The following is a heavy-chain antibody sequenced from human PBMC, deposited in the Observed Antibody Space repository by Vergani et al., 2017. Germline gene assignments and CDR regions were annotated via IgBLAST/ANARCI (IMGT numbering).Heavy chain of an antibody. Sequence: QLQESGPGLLKPSQTLALTCTVSGGSLSSGSYYWSWVRQRPGKGLEWIGYIYNSGSTYYNPSLKSRVTISVDASKNQFSLKLSSVTAADTAVYYCASXDDHNGNPGAFDIWGQGTKVTVSS. J-gene: IGHJ3*02. CDR3: ASXDDHNGNPGAFDI. V-gene: IGHV4-31*03. CDR2: IYNSGST. D-gene: IGHD4-23*01. CDR1: GGSLSSGSYY.